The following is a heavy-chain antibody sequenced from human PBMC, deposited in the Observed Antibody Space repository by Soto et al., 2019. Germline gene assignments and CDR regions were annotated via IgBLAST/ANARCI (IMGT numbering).Heavy chain of an antibody. CDR2: ISGSGGST. D-gene: IGHD3-22*01. V-gene: IGHV3-23*01. Sequence: PGGSLRLSCAASGFTFSSYAMSWVRQAPGKGLEWVSAISGSGGSTYYADSVKGRFTISRDNSKNTLYLQMNSLRAEDTAVYYCAKTGNDIYYYDSSGYYGSGHWGQGTLVTVSS. J-gene: IGHJ4*02. CDR1: GFTFSSYA. CDR3: AKTGNDIYYYDSSGYYGSGH.